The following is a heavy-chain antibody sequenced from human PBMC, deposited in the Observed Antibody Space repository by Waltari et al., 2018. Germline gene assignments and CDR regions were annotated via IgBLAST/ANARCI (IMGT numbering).Heavy chain of an antibody. Sequence: EVQLVESGGGLVQPGRSLRLSCTASGFTFGDYAMSWVRQAPGKGLGGVGFIRSKAYGGTTEYAASVKGRFTISRDDSKSIAYLQMNSLKTEDTAVYYCTRDSYYYDSSGYYLGGRFDYWGQGTLVTVSS. J-gene: IGHJ4*02. CDR1: GFTFGDYA. CDR3: TRDSYYYDSSGYYLGGRFDY. CDR2: IRSKAYGGTT. D-gene: IGHD3-22*01. V-gene: IGHV3-49*04.